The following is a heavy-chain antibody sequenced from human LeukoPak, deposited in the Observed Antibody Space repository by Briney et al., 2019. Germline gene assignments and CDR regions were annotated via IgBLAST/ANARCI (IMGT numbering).Heavy chain of an antibody. D-gene: IGHD3-10*01. V-gene: IGHV1-8*03. Sequence: GASVKVSCKASGYTFTSYGISWVRQAPGQGLEWMGWMNPNSGNTGYAQKFQGRVTITRNTSISTAYMELSSLRSEDTAVYYCARGVGTMVRGVIKRNWFDPWGQGTLVTVSS. CDR1: GYTFTSYG. J-gene: IGHJ5*02. CDR2: MNPNSGNT. CDR3: ARGVGTMVRGVIKRNWFDP.